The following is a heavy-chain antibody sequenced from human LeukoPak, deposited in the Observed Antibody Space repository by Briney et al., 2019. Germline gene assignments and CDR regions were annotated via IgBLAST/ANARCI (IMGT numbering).Heavy chain of an antibody. CDR3: AKEGIAAPGIYWYFDL. V-gene: IGHV3-43*01. D-gene: IGHD6-13*01. Sequence: GGSLRLSCAASGFTFDDYTMHWVRQAPGKGLEWVSLITWDGGSTYYADSVRGRFTFSRDNSKNSLYPQMNSLRTEDTALYYCAKEGIAAPGIYWYFDLWGRGTLVTVSS. J-gene: IGHJ2*01. CDR1: GFTFDDYT. CDR2: ITWDGGST.